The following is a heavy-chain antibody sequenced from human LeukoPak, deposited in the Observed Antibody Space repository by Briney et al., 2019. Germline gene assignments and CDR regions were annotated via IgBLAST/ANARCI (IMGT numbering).Heavy chain of an antibody. V-gene: IGHV3-48*04. CDR1: GFTLSSSN. D-gene: IGHD3-22*01. Sequence: PGGSLRLSCAASGFTLSSSNMHWVRQASGKGLEWVSYISSGSSTIYYAASVKGRFTISRDNAKSSLYLQMNSLSAEDTAVYYCARGSGYYYNYWGQGTLVTVSS. J-gene: IGHJ4*02. CDR2: ISSGSSTI. CDR3: ARGSGYYYNY.